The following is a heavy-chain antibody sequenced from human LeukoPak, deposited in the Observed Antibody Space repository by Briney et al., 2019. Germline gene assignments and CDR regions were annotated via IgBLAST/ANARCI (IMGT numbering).Heavy chain of an antibody. J-gene: IGHJ6*03. CDR2: INPSGGST. V-gene: IGHV1-46*01. CDR1: GYTFTSYY. Sequence: ASVKVSCKASGYTFTSYYMHWVRQAPGQGLEWMGIINPSGGSTSYAQKFQGRVTMTRDMSTSTVYMELRSLRSEDTAVYYCASHRIPYYYYYMDVWGKGTTVTVSS. CDR3: ASHRIPYYYYYMDV.